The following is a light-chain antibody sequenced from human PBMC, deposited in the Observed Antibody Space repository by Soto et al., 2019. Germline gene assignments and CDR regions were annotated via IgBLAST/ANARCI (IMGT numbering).Light chain of an antibody. CDR2: ESS. V-gene: IGKV3-11*01. Sequence: EVVLTQSPFTLSLSPRERATLSCSASQSVSSYLAWYQQKPGQPPRLVIYESSKRATGIPARFSGSGSGTDFTLTITNLETEDFAGYCCPQWSRWPRETFGTGTTVDIK. CDR3: PQWSRWPRET. J-gene: IGKJ3*01. CDR1: QSVSSY.